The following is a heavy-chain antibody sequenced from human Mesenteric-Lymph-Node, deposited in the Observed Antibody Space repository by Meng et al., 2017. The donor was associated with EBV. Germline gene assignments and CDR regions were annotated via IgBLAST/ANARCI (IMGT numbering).Heavy chain of an antibody. CDR3: VTTPLWFKHHDDY. Sequence: QVQLQDSGPGLVKPSXXLSLTCAVSGDSIRSINWWTWVRQRPGKGLEWIGEIHYRGSTNYNPALKSRVTMSVDKSTAQCSLKLSSVTAADTAVYYCVTTPLWFKHHDDYWGQGILVTVSS. CDR2: IHYRGST. V-gene: IGHV4-4*02. D-gene: IGHD3-10*01. CDR1: GDSIRSINW. J-gene: IGHJ4*02.